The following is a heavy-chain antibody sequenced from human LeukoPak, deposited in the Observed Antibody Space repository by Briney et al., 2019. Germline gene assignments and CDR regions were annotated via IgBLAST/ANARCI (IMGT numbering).Heavy chain of an antibody. CDR1: AGSISSYY. CDR3: ARDRRESTKPNDAFDI. V-gene: IGHV4-59*01. J-gene: IGHJ3*02. Sequence: SETLSLICSVAAGSISSYYWSWIRPPPGNGLEWIGYIYYSGSTHYNPSLDSRGTISIDTSKKQLSLRLTSVAAADTAVYYCARDRRESTKPNDAFDIWGQGTMVTVSS. D-gene: IGHD1-1*01. CDR2: IYYSGST.